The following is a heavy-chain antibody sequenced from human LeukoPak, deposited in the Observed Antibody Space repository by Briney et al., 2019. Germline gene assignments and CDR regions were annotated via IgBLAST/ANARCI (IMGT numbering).Heavy chain of an antibody. CDR3: ARVGRAYCGGDCYPYWFDP. V-gene: IGHV1-69*05. J-gene: IGHJ5*02. CDR2: IIPIFGTA. Sequence: ASVKVSCKVSGGTFSSYAISWVRQAPGQGLEWMGRIIPIFGTANYAQKFQGRVTITTDESTSRAYMEVSSLRSEDTAVYYCARVGRAYCGGDCYPYWFDPWRQGTLVTVSS. D-gene: IGHD2-21*02. CDR1: GGTFSSYA.